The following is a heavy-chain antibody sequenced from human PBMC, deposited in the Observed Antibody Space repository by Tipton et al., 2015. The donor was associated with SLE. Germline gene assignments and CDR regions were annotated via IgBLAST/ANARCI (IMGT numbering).Heavy chain of an antibody. CDR2: ISIRSNVI. CDR3: VRAGYDSGDSAAFDS. J-gene: IGHJ4*02. Sequence: SLRLSCAASGFVFTSYSMNWVRQAPGKGLEWVSYISIRSNVIYYAESVKGRFSISRDNAENSLYLQMNSLKVDDTGVYFCVRAGYDSGDSAAFDSWGQGTLVTVSS. V-gene: IGHV3-48*01. D-gene: IGHD4-17*01. CDR1: GFVFTSYS.